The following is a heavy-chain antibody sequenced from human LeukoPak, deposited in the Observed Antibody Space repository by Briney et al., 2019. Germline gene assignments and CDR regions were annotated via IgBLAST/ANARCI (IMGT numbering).Heavy chain of an antibody. Sequence: SETLSLTCTVSGGSISSYYWSWIRQPPGKGLEWIGYIYHSGSTNYNPSLKSRVTISVDTSKNQFSLKLSSVTAADTAVYYCARARFLEWLYDYWGQGTLVTVSS. CDR3: ARARFLEWLYDY. D-gene: IGHD3-3*01. CDR1: GGSISSYY. V-gene: IGHV4-59*01. CDR2: IYHSGST. J-gene: IGHJ4*02.